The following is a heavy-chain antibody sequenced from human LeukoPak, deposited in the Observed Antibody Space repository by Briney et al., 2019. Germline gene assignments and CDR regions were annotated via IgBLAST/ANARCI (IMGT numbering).Heavy chain of an antibody. CDR3: ARGKFGGPIDDY. CDR1: GGSFSGYY. CDR2: INHSGST. Sequence: KPSETLSLTCAVYGGSFSGYYWSWIRQPPGKGLEWIGEINHSGSTNYNPSLKSRVTISVDTSKNQFSLKLSSVTAADTAVYYCARGKFGGPIDDYWGQGTLVTVSS. V-gene: IGHV4-34*01. D-gene: IGHD3-10*01. J-gene: IGHJ4*02.